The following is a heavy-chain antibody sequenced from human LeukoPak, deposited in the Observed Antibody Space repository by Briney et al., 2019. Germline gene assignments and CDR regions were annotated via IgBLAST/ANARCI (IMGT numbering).Heavy chain of an antibody. CDR2: IYYTGST. CDR3: AMVRGASDY. Sequence: SETLSLTCTVSGGSISNSNYSWGWIRQPPGKGLEWIGNIYYTGSTYYNPSLKSRVTISVDTSKNQFSLKLSSVTAADTAVYYCAMVRGASDYWGQGTLVTVSS. CDR1: GGSISNSNYS. V-gene: IGHV4-39*01. J-gene: IGHJ4*02. D-gene: IGHD3-10*01.